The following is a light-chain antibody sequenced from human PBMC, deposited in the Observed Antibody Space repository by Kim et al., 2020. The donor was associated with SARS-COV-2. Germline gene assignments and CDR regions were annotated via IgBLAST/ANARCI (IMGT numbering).Light chain of an antibody. CDR3: QHRRTWPLT. CDR2: DAS. CDR1: QDISNY. Sequence: DIQMTQSPSSLSASVGDRVTITCQASQDISNYLNWYQQKPGKAPKLLIYDASNLETGVPSRFSGSGSGTDFTFTISSLQPEDIATYYCQHRRTWPLTFGQGTKLEI. V-gene: IGKV1-33*01. J-gene: IGKJ2*01.